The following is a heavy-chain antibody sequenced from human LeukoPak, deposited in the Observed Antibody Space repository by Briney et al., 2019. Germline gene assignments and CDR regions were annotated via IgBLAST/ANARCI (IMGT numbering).Heavy chain of an antibody. CDR1: GFTFSSYG. V-gene: IGHV3-30*02. CDR3: AKDSGPVIVVVSAHFDY. Sequence: PGGSLRLSCAASGFTFSSYGMHWVRQAPGKGLEWVAFIRYDGSNKYYADSVKGRFTISRDNSKNTLYLQMNSLRAEDTAVYYCAKDSGPVIVVVSAHFDYWGQGTLVTVSS. CDR2: IRYDGSNK. J-gene: IGHJ4*02. D-gene: IGHD2-21*01.